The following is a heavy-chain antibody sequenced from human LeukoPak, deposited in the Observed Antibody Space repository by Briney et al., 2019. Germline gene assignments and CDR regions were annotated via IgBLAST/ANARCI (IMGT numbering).Heavy chain of an antibody. CDR1: GGTFSSYA. D-gene: IGHD5-24*01. Sequence: ASVKVSCKASGGTFSSYALSWVRQAPGQGLEWMGTIIPIVGIANYAQKFQGRVTITADKSTSTAYMELSSLRSGDTAVYYCARDGEMATIYFDYWGQGTLVTVSS. V-gene: IGHV1-69*04. J-gene: IGHJ4*02. CDR3: ARDGEMATIYFDY. CDR2: IIPIVGIA.